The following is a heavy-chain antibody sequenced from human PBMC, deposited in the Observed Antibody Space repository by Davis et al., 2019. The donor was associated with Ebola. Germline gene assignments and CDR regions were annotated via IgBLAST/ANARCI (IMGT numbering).Heavy chain of an antibody. CDR3: ARRTYYYDSSGYYVGAFDI. D-gene: IGHD3-22*01. V-gene: IGHV4-59*08. Sequence: SETLSLTCTVSGGPISSYYWSWIRQPPGKGLEWIGYIYYSGSTNYNPSLKSRVTISVDTSKNQFSLKLSSVTAADTAVYYCARRTYYYDSSGYYVGAFDIWGQGTMVTVSS. CDR1: GGPISSYY. CDR2: IYYSGST. J-gene: IGHJ3*02.